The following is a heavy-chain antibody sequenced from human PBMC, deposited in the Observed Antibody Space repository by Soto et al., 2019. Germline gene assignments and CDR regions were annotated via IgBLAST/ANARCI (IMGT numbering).Heavy chain of an antibody. CDR2: ISGTGDST. CDR1: GFTFSSYA. D-gene: IGHD2-21*02. CDR3: ARHPSDFWFDP. Sequence: PGGSLRLSCVVSGFTFSSYAMSWVRQAPGKGLEWVSGISGTGDSTSSGDPVKGRFSISRDNSKNTLYLQMNSLGVEDTAVYYCARHPSDFWFDPWGQGTLVTVSS. J-gene: IGHJ5*02. V-gene: IGHV3-23*01.